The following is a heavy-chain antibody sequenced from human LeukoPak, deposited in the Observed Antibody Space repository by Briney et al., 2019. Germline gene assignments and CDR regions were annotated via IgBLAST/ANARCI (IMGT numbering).Heavy chain of an antibody. CDR2: ISSTSSTI. CDR1: GFTFANYN. CDR3: ARGRYYLDS. Sequence: GGSLRLSCAASGFTFANYNFNWVRQAPGKGLEWVSYISSTSSTIYYADSMKGRFTISRDNAKNSLYLHMNSLRAEDTAVYYCARGRYYLDSWGQGTLVTVSS. J-gene: IGHJ4*02. V-gene: IGHV3-48*01. D-gene: IGHD1-14*01.